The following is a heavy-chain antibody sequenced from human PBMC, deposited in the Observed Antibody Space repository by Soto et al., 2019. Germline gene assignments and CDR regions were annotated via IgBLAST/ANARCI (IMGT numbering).Heavy chain of an antibody. Sequence: SETLSLTCTVSGGSISSSSYYWGWIRQPPGKGLEWIGEINHSGSTNYNPSLKSRVTISVDTSKNQFSLKLSSVTAADTAVYYCARVRGSSSWAYYYYYGMDVWGQGTTVTVSS. D-gene: IGHD6-13*01. CDR3: ARVRGSSSWAYYYYYGMDV. CDR1: GGSISSSSYY. J-gene: IGHJ6*02. V-gene: IGHV4-39*07. CDR2: INHSGST.